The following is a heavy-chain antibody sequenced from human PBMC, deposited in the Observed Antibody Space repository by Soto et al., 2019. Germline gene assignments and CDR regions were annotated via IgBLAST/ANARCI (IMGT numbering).Heavy chain of an antibody. CDR2: ISAYNGNT. D-gene: IGHD2-21*01. Sequence: GASVKVSCKASGYTFTSYGISWVRQAPGQGLEWMGWISAYNGNTNYAQKLQGRVTMTTDTSTSTAYMELRSLRSDDTAVYYCAREICGGEVCYYGMDVWGQGTTVTVSS. CDR3: AREICGGEVCYYGMDV. J-gene: IGHJ6*02. CDR1: GYTFTSYG. V-gene: IGHV1-18*01.